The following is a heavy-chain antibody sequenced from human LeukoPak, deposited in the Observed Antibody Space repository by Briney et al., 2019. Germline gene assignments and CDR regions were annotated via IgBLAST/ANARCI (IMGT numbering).Heavy chain of an antibody. CDR2: IKQDGSEQ. D-gene: IGHD5-12*01. J-gene: IGHJ4*02. V-gene: IGHV3-7*04. CDR3: ARAPAQGSGYDFILPY. CDR1: GFIFSTYW. Sequence: PGGSLRLSCAASGFIFSTYWMTWVRQAPGKGLEWVANIKQDGSEQYYVDSVKGRFTISRDNAKNSLYLQMNSLRAEDTALYYCARAPAQGSGYDFILPYWGQGTLVTVSS.